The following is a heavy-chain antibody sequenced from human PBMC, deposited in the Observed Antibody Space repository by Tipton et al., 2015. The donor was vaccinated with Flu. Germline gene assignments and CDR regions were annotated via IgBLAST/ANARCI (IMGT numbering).Heavy chain of an antibody. V-gene: IGHV4-38-2*01. CDR3: ARRDYSNYVSDPKSWFDP. D-gene: IGHD4-11*01. J-gene: IGHJ5*02. CDR1: GDSISSDFY. Sequence: TLSLTCAVSGDSISSDFYWAWIRQFPGKGLEWMGTVSRTGSTIYNPSLKSRVTISIDTSKNQFSLNMRSVTAADMAVYYWARRDYSNYVSDPKSWFDPWGQGTLVAVSS. CDR2: VSRTGST.